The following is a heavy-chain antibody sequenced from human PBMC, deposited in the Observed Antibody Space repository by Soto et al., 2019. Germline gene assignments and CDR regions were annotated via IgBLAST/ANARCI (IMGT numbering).Heavy chain of an antibody. Sequence: PSETLSLTCTVSGGSISSGGYYWSWIRQHPGKGLEWIGYIYYSGSTYYNPSLKSRVTISVDTSKNQFSLKLSSVTAADTAVYYCARAQSHYGSGSIYYFDYWGQGTLVTVSS. CDR3: ARAQSHYGSGSIYYFDY. J-gene: IGHJ4*02. CDR1: GGSISSGGYY. D-gene: IGHD3-10*01. V-gene: IGHV4-31*03. CDR2: IYYSGST.